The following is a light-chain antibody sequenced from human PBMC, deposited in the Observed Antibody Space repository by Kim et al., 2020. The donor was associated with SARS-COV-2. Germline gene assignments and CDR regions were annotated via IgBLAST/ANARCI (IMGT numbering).Light chain of an antibody. V-gene: IGLV3-1*01. CDR2: QDI. Sequence: SYELTQPPSVSVSPGQTASITCSGDKLGNKYTSWYQQRPGQSPVLVVYQDIKRPSGIPERISGSTSGNTATLTISGTQTIDEADYYCQAWDRSTVVFGTGTKVTVL. J-gene: IGLJ1*01. CDR1: KLGNKY. CDR3: QAWDRSTVV.